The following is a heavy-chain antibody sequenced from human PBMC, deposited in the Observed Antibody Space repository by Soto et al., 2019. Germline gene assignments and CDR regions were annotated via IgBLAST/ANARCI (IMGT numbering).Heavy chain of an antibody. J-gene: IGHJ5*02. CDR2: IYYSGST. V-gene: IGHV4-31*03. CDR3: ARDLYGSGSWVLDP. D-gene: IGHD3-10*01. CDR1: GGSISSGGYY. Sequence: SETLSLTCTVSGGSISSGGYYWSWIRQHPGKGLEWIGYIYYSGSTYYNPSLKSRVTISVDTSKNQFSLKLSSVTAADTAVYYCARDLYGSGSWVLDPWGQGTLVTVSS.